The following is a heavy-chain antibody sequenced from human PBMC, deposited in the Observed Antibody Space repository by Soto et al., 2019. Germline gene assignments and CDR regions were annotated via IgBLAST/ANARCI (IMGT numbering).Heavy chain of an antibody. D-gene: IGHD3-16*01. CDR1: GFTFSSYD. CDR2: LSGTCGST. V-gene: IGHV3-23*01. Sequence: EVQVLESGGALVQPGGSLRLSCAASGFTFSSYDMSWVRQAPGKGLEWVSGLSGTCGSTYYADSVKGRFTISRDNSKNTLYLQMNSLRAEDTAVYYCAKGWGDYWGQGTLVTVSS. CDR3: AKGWGDY. J-gene: IGHJ4*02.